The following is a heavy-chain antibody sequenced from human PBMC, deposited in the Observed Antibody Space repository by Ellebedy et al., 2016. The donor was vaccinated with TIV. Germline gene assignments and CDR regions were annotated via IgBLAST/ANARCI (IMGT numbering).Heavy chain of an antibody. J-gene: IGHJ6*02. CDR1: GGSISSYY. CDR2: IYYSGST. Sequence: SETLSLTXTVSGGSISSYYWSWIRQPPGKGLEWIGYIYYSGSTNYNPSLKSRVTISVDTSKNQFSLKLSSVTAADTAVYYCARNGRVAPPYYYYDMDVWGQGTTVTVSS. CDR3: ARNGRVAPPYYYYDMDV. D-gene: IGHD1-26*01. V-gene: IGHV4-59*01.